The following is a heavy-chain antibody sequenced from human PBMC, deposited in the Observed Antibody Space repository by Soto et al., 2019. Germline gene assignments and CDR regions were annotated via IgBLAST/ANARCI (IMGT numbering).Heavy chain of an antibody. CDR1: GFTVSSNY. J-gene: IGHJ4*02. V-gene: IGHV3-66*01. D-gene: IGHD1-7*01. CDR2: IYSGGST. Sequence: EVQLVESGGGLVQPGGSLRLSCAASGFTVSSNYMSWVRQAPGKGLEWVSVIYSGGSTYYADSVRGRFTISRDNSKNTLYLHMNSLRAEDTAVYYCAKETGTTPSYFDNWGQGTLVTVSS. CDR3: AKETGTTPSYFDN.